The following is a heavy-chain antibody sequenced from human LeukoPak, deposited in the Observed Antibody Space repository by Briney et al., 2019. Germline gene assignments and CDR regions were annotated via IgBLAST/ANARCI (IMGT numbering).Heavy chain of an antibody. Sequence: ASVKVSCKASGYTFTSYDINWVRQATGQGLEWMGWINPNSGGTNYAQKFQGRVTMTRDTSISTAYMELSRLRSDDTAVYYCARGPGAFDIWGQGTMVTVSS. CDR2: INPNSGGT. V-gene: IGHV1-2*02. CDR1: GYTFTSYD. CDR3: ARGPGAFDI. J-gene: IGHJ3*02.